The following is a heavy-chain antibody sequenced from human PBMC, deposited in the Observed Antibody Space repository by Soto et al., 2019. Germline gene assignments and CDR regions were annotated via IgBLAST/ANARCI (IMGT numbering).Heavy chain of an antibody. J-gene: IGHJ4*02. D-gene: IGHD5-18*01. V-gene: IGHV1-18*04. Sequence: ASVKVSCKASGYTFTSYGISWVRQAPGQGLEWMGWISAYNGNTNYAQKLQGRVTMTTDTSTSTAYMELRSLRSDDTAVYYCARALPLGYSYGLDYFDYWGQGTLVTVSS. CDR2: ISAYNGNT. CDR3: ARALPLGYSYGLDYFDY. CDR1: GYTFTSYG.